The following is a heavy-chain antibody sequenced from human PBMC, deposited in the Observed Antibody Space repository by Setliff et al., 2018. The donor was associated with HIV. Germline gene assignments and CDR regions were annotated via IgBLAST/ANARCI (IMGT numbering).Heavy chain of an antibody. CDR2: IYRYGSP. J-gene: IGHJ4*02. CDR1: GGSISSYF. D-gene: IGHD2-15*01. V-gene: IGHV4-59*01. Sequence: SETLSLTCTVSGGSISSYFWTWIRQSPEKGLEWIGYIYRYGSPNYNPSLQSRDTLSVDTSKNQFSLTLTSVTAADTAVYYCARGGRSDGYHIASWGQGILVTVSS. CDR3: ARGGRSDGYHIAS.